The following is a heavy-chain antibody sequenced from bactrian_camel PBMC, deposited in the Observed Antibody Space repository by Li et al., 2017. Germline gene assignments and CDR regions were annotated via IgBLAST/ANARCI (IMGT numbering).Heavy chain of an antibody. CDR3: AARQPCRVWLGYEDPGEYNI. CDR2: LDSDGTT. V-gene: IGHV3S55*01. J-gene: IGHJ4*01. CDR1: RYTYKRNC. D-gene: IGHD5*01. Sequence: VQLVESGGGSVQAGGSLTLSCAAGRYTYKRNCMGWFRQRPGKEREGVAGLDSDGTTTYADFVKGRFTISKDSAKNTLYLHMNSLKPEDTAMYYCAARQPCRVWLGYEDPGEYNIWGQGTQVTV.